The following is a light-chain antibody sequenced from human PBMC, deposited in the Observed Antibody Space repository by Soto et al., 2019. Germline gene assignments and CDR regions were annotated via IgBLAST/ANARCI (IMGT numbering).Light chain of an antibody. CDR3: QESSSTRVT. Sequence: TQVANTRSTVRRLVEDRISMTCRASQSISSYLNWYQQKPGKAPKLLIYAASSLQSGVPSRFSGSGSGTDFTLTISISQPQDFPTSYRQESSSTRVTIDQGTRLQIK. CDR2: AAS. J-gene: IGKJ5*01. V-gene: IGKV1-39*01. CDR1: QSISSY.